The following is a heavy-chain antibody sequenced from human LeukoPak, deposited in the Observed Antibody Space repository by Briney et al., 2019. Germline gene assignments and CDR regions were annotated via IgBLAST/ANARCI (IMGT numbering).Heavy chain of an antibody. Sequence: PSETLSLTCVVSGYSISNYYYWGWIRQPPGKGLEWIGNIYHSGGSYYNPSLKGRVTILVDTSKNQFSLKLSSVTAADTAVYYCAKAGTTGIHHWFDPWGQGNLVTVSS. D-gene: IGHD1-1*01. CDR3: AKAGTTGIHHWFDP. CDR2: IYHSGGS. CDR1: GYSISNYYY. J-gene: IGHJ5*02. V-gene: IGHV4-38-2*01.